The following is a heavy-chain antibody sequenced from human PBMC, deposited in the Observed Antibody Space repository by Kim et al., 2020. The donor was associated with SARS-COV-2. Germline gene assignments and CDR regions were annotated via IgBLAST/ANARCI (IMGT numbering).Heavy chain of an antibody. D-gene: IGHD6-19*01. V-gene: IGHV3-9*01. CDR1: GFTFDDYA. CDR2: IKWNSGSI. Sequence: GGSLRLSCAASGFTFDDYAMHWVRQAPGKGLEWVSGIKWNSGSIGYADSVKGRFTISRDNAKNSLYLQMNSLRAEDTALYYCAKDKVYSSGHIGYWGQGTLVTVPS. CDR3: AKDKVYSSGHIGY. J-gene: IGHJ4*02.